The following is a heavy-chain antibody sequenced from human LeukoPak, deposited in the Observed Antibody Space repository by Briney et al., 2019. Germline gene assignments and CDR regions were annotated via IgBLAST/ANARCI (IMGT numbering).Heavy chain of an antibody. V-gene: IGHV3-74*01. D-gene: IGHD6-19*01. CDR3: VRGVWSDY. J-gene: IGHJ4*02. CDR2: INGDGSMT. Sequence: PGGSLRLSCAASGFSFSNYWMNWVRQAPGKGLVWVSRINGDGSMTGYADSVKGRFTISRDNANNTLCLQMNSLRAEDTGLYYCVRGVWSDYWGQGTLVTVSS. CDR1: GFSFSNYW.